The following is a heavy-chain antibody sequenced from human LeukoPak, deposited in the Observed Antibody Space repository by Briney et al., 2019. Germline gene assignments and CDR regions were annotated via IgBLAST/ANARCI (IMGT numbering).Heavy chain of an antibody. V-gene: IGHV3-21*01. D-gene: IGHD3-22*01. J-gene: IGHJ4*02. CDR2: ISSSSSYI. CDR3: ARDQLYYYDSSGYLTPPFDY. Sequence: KSGGSLRLSCAASGFTFSSYSMNWVRQAPGKGLEWGSSISSSSSYIYYADSVKVRFTISRDNAKRSLYLQMNRLRAEDTAVYYCARDQLYYYDSSGYLTPPFDYWGQGTLVTVSS. CDR1: GFTFSSYS.